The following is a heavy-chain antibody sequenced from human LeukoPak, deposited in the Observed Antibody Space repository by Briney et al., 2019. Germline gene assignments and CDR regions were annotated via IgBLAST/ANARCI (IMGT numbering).Heavy chain of an antibody. V-gene: IGHV3-30*04. CDR2: ISYDESYK. J-gene: IGHJ4*02. D-gene: IGHD2-15*01. CDR1: GFTFSNSA. CDR3: ARDRVSSLRGPFDY. Sequence: GGSLRLSCAASGFTFSNSAMSWVRQAPGKGLEWVAVISYDESYKYNADSVKGRFTISRDNSRNTLYLQMNSLRAEDTAVYYCARDRVSSLRGPFDYWGQGTLVTVSS.